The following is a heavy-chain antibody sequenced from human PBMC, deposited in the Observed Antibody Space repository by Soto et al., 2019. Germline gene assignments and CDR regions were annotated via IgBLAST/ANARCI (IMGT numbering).Heavy chain of an antibody. CDR1: GFTFSSYA. V-gene: IGHV3-30-3*01. Sequence: PGGSLRLSCAASGFTFSSYAMHWVRQAPGKGLEWVAVISYDGSNKYYADSVKGRFTISRDNSKNTLYLQMNSLRAEDTAVYYCARDKSSGLYDSSGSLVYWGQGTLVTVSS. CDR2: ISYDGSNK. CDR3: ARDKSSGLYDSSGSLVY. D-gene: IGHD3-22*01. J-gene: IGHJ4*02.